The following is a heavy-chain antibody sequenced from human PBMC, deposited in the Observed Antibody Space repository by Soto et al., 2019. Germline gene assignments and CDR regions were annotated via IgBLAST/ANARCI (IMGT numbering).Heavy chain of an antibody. CDR2: INAGNGNT. CDR1: GYTFTSYA. CDR3: ARTPGGSSSFVDY. Sequence: QVQLVQSGAEEKKPGASVKVSCKASGYTFTSYAMHWVRQAPGQRLEWMGWINAGNGNTKYSQKFQGRVTITRDTSASTAYMKLSSLRSEDTAVYYCARTPGGSSSFVDYWGQGTLVTVSS. D-gene: IGHD6-6*01. J-gene: IGHJ4*02. V-gene: IGHV1-3*05.